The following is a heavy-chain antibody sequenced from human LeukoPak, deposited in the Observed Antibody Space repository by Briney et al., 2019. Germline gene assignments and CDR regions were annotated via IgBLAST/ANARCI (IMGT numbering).Heavy chain of an antibody. CDR3: AQYSGWSYYFDY. CDR2: INHSGST. J-gene: IGHJ4*02. V-gene: IGHV4-34*01. Sequence: PSETLSLTCAVYGGSFSGYYWSWIRQPPGKGLEWIGEINHSGSTNYNPSLKSRVTISVDTSKNQFSLKLSSVTAADTAVYYCAQYSGWSYYFDYWGQGTLVTVSS. CDR1: GGSFSGYY. D-gene: IGHD6-19*01.